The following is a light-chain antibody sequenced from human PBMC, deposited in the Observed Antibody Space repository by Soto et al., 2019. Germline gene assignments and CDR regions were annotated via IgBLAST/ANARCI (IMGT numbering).Light chain of an antibody. V-gene: IGKV3-15*01. Sequence: EILIAQSQATLSVAPGERSSLSCRGSQSVSSNLAWYQQKPGLAPRLLIYGASTRATGIPARFSGSGSGTEFTLTISSLQSEDFAVYYCQQYNNWPTWTFGNGPKGDIK. CDR1: QSVSSN. CDR2: GAS. J-gene: IGKJ1*01. CDR3: QQYNNWPTWT.